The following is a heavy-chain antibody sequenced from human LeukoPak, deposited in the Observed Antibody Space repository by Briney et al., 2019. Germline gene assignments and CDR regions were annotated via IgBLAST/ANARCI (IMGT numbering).Heavy chain of an antibody. CDR2: IKQDGSEK. D-gene: IGHD3-10*01. CDR1: GFTFSSYW. V-gene: IGHV3-7*01. CDR3: ARGRKVRGVYNWFDP. Sequence: GGSLRLSCAASGFTFSSYWMSWVRQAPGKGLEWVANIKQDGSEKYYVDSVKGRFTISRDNAKNSLYLQMNSLRAEDTAVYYCARGRKVRGVYNWFDPWGRGTLVTVSS. J-gene: IGHJ5*02.